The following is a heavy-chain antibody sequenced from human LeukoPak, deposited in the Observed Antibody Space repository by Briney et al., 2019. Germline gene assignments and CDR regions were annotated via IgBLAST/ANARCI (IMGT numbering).Heavy chain of an antibody. CDR2: FYSGGGNT. J-gene: IGHJ4*02. CDR3: AKDAGGYSGYDIGNFDY. V-gene: IGHV3-66*02. Sequence: GGSLRLSCAASGFTVSSNYMSWVRQAPGKGLEWVSVFYSGGGNTYYANSVKGRFTISRDNSKNTVHLQMDSLRAEDTAVYYCAKDAGGYSGYDIGNFDYWGQGTLVTVSS. CDR1: GFTVSSNY. D-gene: IGHD5-12*01.